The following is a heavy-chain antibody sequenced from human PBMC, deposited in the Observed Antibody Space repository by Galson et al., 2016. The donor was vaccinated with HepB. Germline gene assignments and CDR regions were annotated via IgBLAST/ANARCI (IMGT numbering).Heavy chain of an antibody. J-gene: IGHJ6*02. V-gene: IGHV1-24*01. Sequence: SVKVSCKVSGYTLTELSMHWVRQAPGKGLEWMGGFEPEDGETIYAQKFQDRVTMTKDTSTDTAYMELSSLRSEDTAVYYCASIPPIRDCTGTSCYDYGMDVWGQGTTVTVSS. CDR3: ASIPPIRDCTGTSCYDYGMDV. D-gene: IGHD2-2*01. CDR2: FEPEDGET. CDR1: GYTLTELS.